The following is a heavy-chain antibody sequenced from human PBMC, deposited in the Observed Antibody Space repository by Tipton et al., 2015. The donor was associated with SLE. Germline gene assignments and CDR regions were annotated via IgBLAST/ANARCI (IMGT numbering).Heavy chain of an antibody. CDR1: GFTVSSNY. CDR3: ARGREDDPEAMFDY. CDR2: IYSGGST. V-gene: IGHV3-53*05. Sequence: GSLRLSCAASGFTVSSNYMSWVRQAPGKGLEWVSVIYSGGSTYYADSVKGRFTISRDNSKNTLYLQMNSLRAEDTAVYYCARGREDDPEAMFDYWGQGTLVTVSS. D-gene: IGHD6-25*01. J-gene: IGHJ4*02.